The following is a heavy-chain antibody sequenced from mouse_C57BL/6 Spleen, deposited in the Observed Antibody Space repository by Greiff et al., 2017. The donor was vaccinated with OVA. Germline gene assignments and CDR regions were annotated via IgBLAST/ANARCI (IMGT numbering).Heavy chain of an antibody. CDR2: INYDGSST. Sequence: EVNVVESEGGLVQPGSSMKLSCTASGFTFSDYYMAWVRQVPEKGLEWVANINYDGSSTYYLDSLKSRFIISRDNAKNILYLQMSSLKSEDTATYYCARDGYYPLWGQGTTLTVSS. V-gene: IGHV5-16*01. J-gene: IGHJ2*01. D-gene: IGHD2-3*01. CDR3: ARDGYYPL. CDR1: GFTFSDYY.